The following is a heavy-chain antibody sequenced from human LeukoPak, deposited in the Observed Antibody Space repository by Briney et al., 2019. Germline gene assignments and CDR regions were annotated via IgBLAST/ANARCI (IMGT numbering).Heavy chain of an antibody. CDR1: VFPFSRYA. Sequence: GGPLRLSCAASVFPFSRYAMSWVRQAPGKGLEWVSSISGSGGSTYYADSVRGRFTISRDNSKNTLYLQMNSLRAEDKAAYDCSKERDVLLWFGKSLYYWGQGTLVTVSS. D-gene: IGHD3-10*01. V-gene: IGHV3-23*01. CDR3: SKERDVLLWFGKSLYY. CDR2: ISGSGGST. J-gene: IGHJ4*02.